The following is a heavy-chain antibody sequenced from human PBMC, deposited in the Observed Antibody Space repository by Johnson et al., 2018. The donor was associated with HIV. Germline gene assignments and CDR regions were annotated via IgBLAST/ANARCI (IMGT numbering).Heavy chain of an antibody. V-gene: IGHV3-13*01. J-gene: IGHJ3*02. D-gene: IGHD6-19*01. CDR3: VRDRGSGWDDAFEI. Sequence: VQLVESGGGVVQPGGSLTLSCAASGFTFSNSDMHWVRQPTGQGLEWVSGMGTAGDRHYADPVKGRFTISRDYSKNRLYLQMSSLRAADTAGYYCVRDRGSGWDDAFEIWGQVTRVTVSS. CDR1: GFTFSNSD. CDR2: MGTAGDR.